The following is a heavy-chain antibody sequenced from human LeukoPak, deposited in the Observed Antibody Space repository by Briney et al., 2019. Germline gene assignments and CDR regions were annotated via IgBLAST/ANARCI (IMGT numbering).Heavy chain of an antibody. D-gene: IGHD2/OR15-2a*01. CDR3: VSFYETY. CDR1: GNYW. V-gene: IGHV3-74*01. Sequence: GGSLRLSCAASGNYWMHWVRQAPGKGLVWVSHINSDGNWTSYADSVKGRFTISKDNAKNTVYLQMNSLRAEDTAVYYCVSFYETYWGRGTLVTVSS. CDR2: INSDGNWT. J-gene: IGHJ4*02.